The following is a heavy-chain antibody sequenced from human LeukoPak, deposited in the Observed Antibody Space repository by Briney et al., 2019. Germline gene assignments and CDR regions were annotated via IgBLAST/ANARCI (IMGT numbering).Heavy chain of an antibody. CDR3: AKGPQLYSGYHPDY. CDR2: ITGSDDKT. V-gene: IGHV3-23*01. CDR1: GFTFSGSA. J-gene: IGHJ4*02. D-gene: IGHD5-12*01. Sequence: GGSLRLSCAASGFTFSGSAMTLVRQAPGKGLQWVSTITGSDDKTYYADSVKGRFTISRDFSKNMVHLHMNSLRVEDTAIYYCAKGPQLYSGYHPDYWGQGTLVTVSS.